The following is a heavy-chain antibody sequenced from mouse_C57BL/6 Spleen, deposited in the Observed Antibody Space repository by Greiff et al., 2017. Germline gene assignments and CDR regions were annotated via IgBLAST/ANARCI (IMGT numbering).Heavy chain of an antibody. V-gene: IGHV3-6*01. CDR1: GYSITSGYY. CDR3: ARDGNYDGSSFWFAY. CDR2: ISYDGSN. J-gene: IGHJ3*01. Sequence: ESGPGLVKPSQSLSLTCSVTGYSITSGYYWNWIRQFPGNKLEWMGYISYDGSNNYNPSLKNRISITRDTSKNQFFLKLNSVTTEDTATYYCARDGNYDGSSFWFAYWGQGTLVTVSA. D-gene: IGHD1-1*01.